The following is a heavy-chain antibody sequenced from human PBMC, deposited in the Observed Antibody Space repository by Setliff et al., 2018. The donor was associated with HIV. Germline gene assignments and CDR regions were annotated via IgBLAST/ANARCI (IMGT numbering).Heavy chain of an antibody. J-gene: IGHJ4*02. D-gene: IGHD3-22*01. V-gene: IGHV4-59*08. Sequence: SETLSLTCTVSGGSISSYYWTWLRQFPGKGLEWIGFIFYTGSTTYNPSLNSRVTISVDTSKNQFSLRLSSVTAADTAVYYCGRQVPVPGVAVTPIDYWGQGTLVTVSS. CDR2: IFYTGST. CDR3: GRQVPVPGVAVTPIDY. CDR1: GGSISSYY.